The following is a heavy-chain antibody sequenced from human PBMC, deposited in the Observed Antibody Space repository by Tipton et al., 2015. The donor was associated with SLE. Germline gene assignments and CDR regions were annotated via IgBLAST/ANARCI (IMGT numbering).Heavy chain of an antibody. Sequence: TLSLTCAVSGYSIRTSNWWVWIRQPPGKGLEWIGYIYYSGSTNYNPSLKSRVTMSVDTSKNQFSLKLRSVTAADTAVYYCARGPTRYYFDYWGQGILVTVSS. CDR2: IYYSGST. CDR1: GYSIRTSNW. V-gene: IGHV4-28*03. J-gene: IGHJ4*02. CDR3: ARGPTRYYFDY.